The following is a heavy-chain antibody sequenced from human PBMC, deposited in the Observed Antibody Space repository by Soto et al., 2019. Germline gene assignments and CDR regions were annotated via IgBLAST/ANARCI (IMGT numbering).Heavy chain of an antibody. CDR2: IDWDDDK. D-gene: IGHD2-15*01. Sequence: SGNTLVNPTQTLTLTCTFSGFSLTTSGMCVSRISQPPGKALEWLARIDWDDDKYYSTSLKTRLTISKDTSKNQVVLTMTNMDPADTATYYCARIPPFRLCSGDSCYCGYRFDPWGQGTLVTVSS. CDR3: ARIPPFRLCSGDSCYCGYRFDP. CDR1: GFSLTTSGMC. V-gene: IGHV2-70*11. J-gene: IGHJ5*02.